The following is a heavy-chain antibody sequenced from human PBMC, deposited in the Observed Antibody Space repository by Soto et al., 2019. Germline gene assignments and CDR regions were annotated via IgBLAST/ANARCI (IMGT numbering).Heavy chain of an antibody. D-gene: IGHD4-17*01. Sequence: EVQLVESGGGLVKPGGSLRLSCAASGFTFSNAWMSWVRQAPGKGLEWVGRIKSKTDGGTTDYAAPVKGRFTISRDDSKNTLYLKMNSLKTEDTAVYYCTTGYYGDRICDYWGQGTLVTVSS. V-gene: IGHV3-15*01. CDR1: GFTFSNAW. CDR2: IKSKTDGGTT. J-gene: IGHJ4*02. CDR3: TTGYYGDRICDY.